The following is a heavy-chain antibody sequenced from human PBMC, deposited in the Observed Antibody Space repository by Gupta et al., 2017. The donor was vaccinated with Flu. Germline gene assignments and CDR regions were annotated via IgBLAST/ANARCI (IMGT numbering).Heavy chain of an antibody. V-gene: IGHV3-11*01. J-gene: IGHJ4*02. CDR1: DFY. CDR3: ARIARSVDFGVE. D-gene: IGHD3-3*01. CDR2: ISGSGSAI. Sequence: DFYMTWIRQAPGKGLEYLSYISGSGSAIAYADSVRGRFTVSRDNAKSSVYLQMNSLTAEDTALYYCARIARSVDFGVEGGQGTLVTVSS.